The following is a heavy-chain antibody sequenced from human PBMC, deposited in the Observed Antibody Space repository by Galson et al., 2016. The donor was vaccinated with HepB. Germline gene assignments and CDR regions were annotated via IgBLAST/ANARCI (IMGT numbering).Heavy chain of an antibody. D-gene: IGHD6-19*01. CDR2: INQDGSEK. CDR3: VRDRYDSGSMDY. J-gene: IGHJ4*02. V-gene: IGHV3-7*03. Sequence: SLRLSCAVSGFTFSNYWMSWVRQAPGKGLEWVANINQDGSEKNYVGSVEGRFTISRDNAKNSLSLQMNSLRAEDTAVYYCVRDRYDSGSMDYWGQGTLVTASS. CDR1: GFTFSNYW.